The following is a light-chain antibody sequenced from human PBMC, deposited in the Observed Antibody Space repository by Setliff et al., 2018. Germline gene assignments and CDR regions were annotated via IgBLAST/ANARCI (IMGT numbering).Light chain of an antibody. CDR1: SGDIGAYNF. CDR2: EVT. V-gene: IGLV2-8*01. CDR3: SSYVASYNPYV. J-gene: IGLJ1*01. Sequence: QSVLTQPPSASGSPGQSLTISCTGTSGDIGAYNFVSWYQQHPGKAPKLLIYEVTKRPSGVPDRFSGSKSGNTASLTVSGLQAEDEADYYCSSYVASYNPYVFGTGT.